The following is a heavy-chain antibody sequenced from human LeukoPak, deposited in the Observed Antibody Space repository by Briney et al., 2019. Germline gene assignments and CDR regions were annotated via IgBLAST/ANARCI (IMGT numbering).Heavy chain of an antibody. D-gene: IGHD6-13*01. V-gene: IGHV4-4*07. CDR1: GGSISGYY. Sequence: PSETLSLTCTASGGSISGYYWSWIRQPAGEGLEWIGRIHTSGKTNYNLSLKSRVSMSVDTSKNQFSLKLTSVTAADTAVYYCVRGGSAAAAVFDYWGQGTLVTVSS. CDR2: IHTSGKT. CDR3: VRGGSAAAAVFDY. J-gene: IGHJ4*02.